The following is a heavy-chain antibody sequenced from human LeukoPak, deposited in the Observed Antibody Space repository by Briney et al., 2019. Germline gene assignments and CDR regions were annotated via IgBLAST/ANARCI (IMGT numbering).Heavy chain of an antibody. CDR2: ISSDGRDK. J-gene: IGHJ2*01. CDR1: EFSFSTYA. V-gene: IGHV3-30*03. D-gene: IGHD3-22*01. CDR3: AREAREVVVIWWYFDL. Sequence: GGSLRLSCAASEFSFSTYAMHWVRQAPGKGLEWVAVISSDGRDKHHADSVQGRFTISRDFSKNTLYLQMNSLRAEDTAVYYCAREAREVVVIWWYFDLWGRGTLVTVSS.